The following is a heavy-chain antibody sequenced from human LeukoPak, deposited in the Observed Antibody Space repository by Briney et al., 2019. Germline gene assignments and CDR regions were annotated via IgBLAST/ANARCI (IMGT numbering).Heavy chain of an antibody. CDR2: ISSSGSGI. CDR1: GFTFRDYY. V-gene: IGHV3-11*04. J-gene: IGHJ3*02. CDR3: ARAFNDGFDI. Sequence: KPGGSLRLSCAASGFTFRDYYMTWIRQAPGKGLEWVSYISSSGSGIYNADSVKGRFTISRDNAKNSLYLQMNSLRAEDTAVYYCARAFNDGFDIWGQGTVLTVSS.